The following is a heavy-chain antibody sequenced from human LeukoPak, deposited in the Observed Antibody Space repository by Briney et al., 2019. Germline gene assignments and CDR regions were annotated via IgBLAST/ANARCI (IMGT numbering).Heavy chain of an antibody. J-gene: IGHJ4*02. V-gene: IGHV3-23*01. D-gene: IGHD3-10*01. CDR1: GFTFSSYA. Sequence: GGSLRLSCAASGFTFSSYAMSWVRQAPGKGLEWVSAISGSGGSTYYADSVKGRFTISRDNSKNTLYLQMNSLGAEDTAVYYCAKDHYGSGSYYQEGVFDYWGQGTLVTVSS. CDR3: AKDHYGSGSYYQEGVFDY. CDR2: ISGSGGST.